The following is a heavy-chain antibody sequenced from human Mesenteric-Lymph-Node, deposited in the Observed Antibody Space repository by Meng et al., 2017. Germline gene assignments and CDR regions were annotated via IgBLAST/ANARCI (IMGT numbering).Heavy chain of an antibody. Sequence: RGSLRLSCAASGFTFSSYWMSWVRQAPGKGLEWVANIKQDGSEKYYVDSVKGRFTISRDNAKNSLYLQMNSLRAEDTAVYYCARAKRMAHYGMDVWGQGTTVTVSS. CDR1: GFTFSSYW. CDR2: IKQDGSEK. CDR3: ARAKRMAHYGMDV. J-gene: IGHJ6*02. V-gene: IGHV3-7*01. D-gene: IGHD5-24*01.